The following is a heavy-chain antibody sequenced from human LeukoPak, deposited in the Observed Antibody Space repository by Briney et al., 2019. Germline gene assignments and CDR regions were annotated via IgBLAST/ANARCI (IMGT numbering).Heavy chain of an antibody. CDR2: IYHTGNT. Sequence: SETLSLTCAVSGGSISSGDYSWSWIRQPPGNGLEWIGYIYHTGNTNYNPSLKSRVTISVARSKYQFSLRLSSVTAADTAVYYCARARESMATAGSYFDYWGQGTLVTVSS. D-gene: IGHD6-13*01. CDR3: ARARESMATAGSYFDY. J-gene: IGHJ4*02. CDR1: GGSISSGDYS. V-gene: IGHV4-30-2*01.